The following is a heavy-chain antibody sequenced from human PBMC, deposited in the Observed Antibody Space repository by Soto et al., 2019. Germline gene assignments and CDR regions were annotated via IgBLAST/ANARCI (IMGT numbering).Heavy chain of an antibody. J-gene: IGHJ6*02. D-gene: IGHD1-26*01. CDR2: IYYSGST. CDR3: ARSAGEWELLRAYYYYVMDV. V-gene: IGHV4-31*03. Sequence: PSETLSLTCTVSGGSISSGGYYWSWIRQHPGKGLEWIGYIYYSGSTYYNPSLKSRVTISVDTSKNRFSLKLSSVTAADTAVYYCARSAGEWELLRAYYYYVMDVWGQGTTVTVSS. CDR1: GGSISSGGYY.